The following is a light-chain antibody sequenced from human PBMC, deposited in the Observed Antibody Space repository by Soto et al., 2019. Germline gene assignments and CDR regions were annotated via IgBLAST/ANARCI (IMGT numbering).Light chain of an antibody. J-gene: IGLJ2*01. Sequence: QPVLAQPPSVSGAPGQRVTISCTGSNSNIGADYDVHWYQQFPGAAPKLLIYGNTNRPSGVPDRFSGPKSRISASLAITGLQAEDEADYFCQSYDSGLSGVVFGGGTKLTVL. CDR3: QSYDSGLSGVV. V-gene: IGLV1-40*01. CDR2: GNT. CDR1: NSNIGADYD.